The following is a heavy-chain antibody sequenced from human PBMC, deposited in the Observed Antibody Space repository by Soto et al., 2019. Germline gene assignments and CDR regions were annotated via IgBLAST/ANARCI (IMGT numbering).Heavy chain of an antibody. CDR3: AREGLVAGTLYYYYGMDV. CDR2: ISAYNGNT. V-gene: IGHV1-18*04. D-gene: IGHD6-19*01. Sequence: WASVKVSCKASGYTFTSYGISWVRQAPGQGLEWMGWISAYNGNTNYAQKLQGRVTMTTDTSTSTAYMELRSLRSDDTAVYYCAREGLVAGTLYYYYGMDVWGQGTTVTVSS. CDR1: GYTFTSYG. J-gene: IGHJ6*02.